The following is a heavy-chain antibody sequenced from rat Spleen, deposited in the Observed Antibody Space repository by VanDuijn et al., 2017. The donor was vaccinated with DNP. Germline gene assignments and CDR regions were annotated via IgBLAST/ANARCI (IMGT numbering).Heavy chain of an antibody. J-gene: IGHJ2*01. V-gene: IGHV5-7*01. CDR2: ISYDGSST. Sequence: EVQLVESGGGLVQPGRSMKLSCAASGFTFSNYDMAWVRQAPKKGLEWVATISYDGSSTYYRDSVKGRFTISRDNAKSTLYLQMDSLRSEDTATYYCTTGFNYWGQGVMVTVSS. CDR3: TTGFNY. D-gene: IGHD4-3*01. CDR1: GFTFSNYD.